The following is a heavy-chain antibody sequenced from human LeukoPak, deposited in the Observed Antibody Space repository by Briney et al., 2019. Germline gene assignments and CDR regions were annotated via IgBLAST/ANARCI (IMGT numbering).Heavy chain of an antibody. Sequence: PSETLSLTCAVYGGSFSGYYWSWIRQPPGKGLEWIGEINHSGGTNYNPSLKSRVTISVNTSKNQFSLKLSSVTAADTAVYYCARVGSSSRIDYWGQGTLVTVSS. CDR2: INHSGGT. V-gene: IGHV4-34*01. CDR3: ARVGSSSRIDY. CDR1: GGSFSGYY. D-gene: IGHD6-13*01. J-gene: IGHJ4*02.